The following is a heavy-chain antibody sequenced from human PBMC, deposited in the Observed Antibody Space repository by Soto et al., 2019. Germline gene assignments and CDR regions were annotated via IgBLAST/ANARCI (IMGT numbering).Heavy chain of an antibody. CDR1: GFTFDDSA. V-gene: IGHV3-9*01. CDR3: AKGFGSWATQYEFDY. Sequence: EVQLVESGGGLVQPGRSLRLSCAASGFTFDDSAMHWVRQAPGKGLEWVSGISWNSGSLGYADSVKGRFTISRDNAKNSPDLQMNRRRAEDTALYYGAKGFGSWATQYEFDYWGQGTLVTVSS. CDR2: ISWNSGSL. J-gene: IGHJ4*02. D-gene: IGHD6-13*01.